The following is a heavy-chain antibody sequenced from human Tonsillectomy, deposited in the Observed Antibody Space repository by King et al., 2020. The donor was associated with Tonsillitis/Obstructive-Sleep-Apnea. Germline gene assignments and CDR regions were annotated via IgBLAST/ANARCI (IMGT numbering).Heavy chain of an antibody. CDR2: ISSSSSYI. V-gene: IGHV3-21*01. D-gene: IGHD2-15*01. CDR3: ATQVAAPPYWYFDL. CDR1: GFTFSSYS. J-gene: IGHJ2*01. Sequence: VQLVESGGGLVKPGGSLRLSCAASGFTFSSYSMNWVRQAPGKGLEWVSSISSSSSYIYYADSVKGRFTISRDNAKNSLYLQMNSLRAEDTAVYYCATQVAAPPYWYFDLWGRGTLVTVSS.